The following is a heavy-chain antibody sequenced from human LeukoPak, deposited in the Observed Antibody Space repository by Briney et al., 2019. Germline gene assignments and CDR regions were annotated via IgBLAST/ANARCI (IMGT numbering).Heavy chain of an antibody. D-gene: IGHD2-8*01. CDR2: IYPGDSDT. CDR3: ARQVLYGWWYFDL. CDR1: GYSFTSYW. V-gene: IGHV5-51*01. J-gene: IGHJ2*01. Sequence: GESLKISCKGSGYSFTSYWIGWVRQMPGKGLKWMGIIYPGDSDTRYSPSFQGQVTISADKSISTAYLQWSSLKASDTAMYYCARQVLYGWWYFDLWGRGTLVTVSS.